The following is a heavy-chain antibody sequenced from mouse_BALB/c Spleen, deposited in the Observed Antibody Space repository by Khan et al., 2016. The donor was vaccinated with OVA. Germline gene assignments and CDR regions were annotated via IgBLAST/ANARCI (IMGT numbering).Heavy chain of an antibody. D-gene: IGHD4-1*02. V-gene: IGHV9-3-1*01. CDR2: INTYTGEP. J-gene: IGHJ1*01. CDR3: ARSNSYWYFEV. Sequence: QIQLVQSGPELKKPGETVKISCKASGYTFTNYGMNWVKQAPGKGLKWMGWINTYTGEPTYADDFKGRSAFSLETSASTAYLQIKNLKNEDTATYCCARSNSYWYFEVWGAGTTVTVSS. CDR1: GYTFTNYG.